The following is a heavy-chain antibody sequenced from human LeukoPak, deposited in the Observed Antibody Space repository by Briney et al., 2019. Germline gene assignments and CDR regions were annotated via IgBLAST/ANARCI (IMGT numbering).Heavy chain of an antibody. CDR2: INPNSGGT. J-gene: IGHJ4*02. Sequence: ASVKASCKASGYTFNGYYMQWVRQAPAQGLEWMGRINPNSGGTDSAQKFQGRVTMTIDTSINTAYMELSSLTSDDTAVYYCARDRRGYSGYDMNWGQGTLVTVSS. CDR3: ARDRRGYSGYDMN. CDR1: GYTFNGYY. V-gene: IGHV1-2*06. D-gene: IGHD5-12*01.